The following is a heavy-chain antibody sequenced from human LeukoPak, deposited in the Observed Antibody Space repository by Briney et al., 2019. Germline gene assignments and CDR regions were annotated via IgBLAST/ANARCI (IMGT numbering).Heavy chain of an antibody. D-gene: IGHD2-2*01. CDR3: ARGGLIVVVPAARNTYDY. CDR2: ISAYNGNT. CDR1: GYTLTSYG. J-gene: IGHJ4*02. V-gene: IGHV1-18*01. Sequence: GASVKVSCKASGYTLTSYGISWVRQAPGQGLEWMGWISAYNGNTNYAQKLQGRVTMTTDTSTSTAYMELRSLRSDDTAVYYCARGGLIVVVPAARNTYDYWGQGTLVTVSS.